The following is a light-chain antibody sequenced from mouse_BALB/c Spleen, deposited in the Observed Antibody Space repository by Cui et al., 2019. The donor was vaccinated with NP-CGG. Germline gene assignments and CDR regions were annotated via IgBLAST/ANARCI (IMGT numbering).Light chain of an antibody. CDR2: KAS. V-gene: IGKV10-94*01. J-gene: IGKJ1*01. CDR1: QNINVW. CDR3: QQGQSYPT. Sequence: DIQMNQSPSSLSASLGDTITITCHASQNINVWLSWYQQKPGNIPKLLIYKASNLHTGVPSRFSGSGSGTGFTLTISSLQPEDIATYYCQQGQSYPTFGGGTKLEIK.